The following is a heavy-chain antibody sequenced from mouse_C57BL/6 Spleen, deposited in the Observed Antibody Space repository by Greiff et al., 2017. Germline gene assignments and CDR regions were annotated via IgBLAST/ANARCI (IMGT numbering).Heavy chain of an antibody. V-gene: IGHV1-59*01. J-gene: IGHJ2*01. Sequence: QVQLQQPGAELVRPGTSVKLSCKASGYTFTSYWMHWVKQRPGQGLEWIGVIDPSDSYTNYNQKFKGKATLTVDTSSSTAYMQLSSLTSGDSAVYYCGGFDYWGQGTTLTVSS. CDR2: IDPSDSYT. CDR1: GYTFTSYW. CDR3: GGFDY.